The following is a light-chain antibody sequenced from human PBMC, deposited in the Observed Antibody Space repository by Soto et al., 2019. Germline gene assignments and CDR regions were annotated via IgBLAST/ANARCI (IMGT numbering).Light chain of an antibody. CDR2: EVS. Sequence: QSALTQPPSVSGSPGQSITISCTGTSSDVGGYNYVSWYQQQAGKAPKLIIHEVSNRPSGVSNRFSGSKSGNTASLTISGLQAEDEADYYCDSYTSSRAYVFGIGTKVTVL. CDR1: SSDVGGYNY. J-gene: IGLJ1*01. CDR3: DSYTSSRAYV. V-gene: IGLV2-14*01.